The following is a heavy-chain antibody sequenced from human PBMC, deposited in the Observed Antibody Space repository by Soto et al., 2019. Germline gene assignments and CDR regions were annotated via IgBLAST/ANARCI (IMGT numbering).Heavy chain of an antibody. CDR1: GFTFTSCA. CDR2: ISGGGGTT. V-gene: IGHV3-23*01. CDR3: AKNGGTYRAGMDV. D-gene: IGHD3-16*01. J-gene: IGHJ6*02. Sequence: GGSLRLSCAASGFTFTSCAMTWVRQTPGKGLEWVSAISGGGGTTYYADSVKGRFTVSKDTSKNTLYLQMNSLRAEDTAMYYCAKNGGTYRAGMDVWGQGTTVTVSS.